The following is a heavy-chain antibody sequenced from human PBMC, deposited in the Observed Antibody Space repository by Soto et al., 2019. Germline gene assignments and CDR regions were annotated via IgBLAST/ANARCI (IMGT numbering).Heavy chain of an antibody. CDR3: AAEGIAAAGTYWDYYYGMDV. CDR1: GFTFTSSA. CDR2: IVVGSGNT. D-gene: IGHD6-13*01. J-gene: IGHJ6*02. Sequence: QMQLVQSGPEVKKPGTSVKVSCKASGFTFTSSAVQWVRQARGQRLEWIGWIVVGSGNTNYAQKFQERVTITRDMSTSTAYMELSSLRSEDTAVYYCAAEGIAAAGTYWDYYYGMDVWGQGTTVTVSS. V-gene: IGHV1-58*01.